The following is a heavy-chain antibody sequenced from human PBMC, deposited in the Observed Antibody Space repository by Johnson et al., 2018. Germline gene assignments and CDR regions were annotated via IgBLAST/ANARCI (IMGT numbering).Heavy chain of an antibody. V-gene: IGHV3-7*01. CDR3: ARYCSLSSCGSNWFDP. D-gene: IGHD2-2*01. Sequence: VQLVQSGGGLVQPGGSLRLSCAASGFAFSSTWMSWVRPAPGKGLEWVANIKEDGSEKYSVDSVKGRFTISRDNAKNSLVLKMNGLRAEATAMDYCARYCSLSSCGSNWFDPWGQGTLVTVSS. J-gene: IGHJ5*02. CDR2: IKEDGSEK. CDR1: GFAFSSTW.